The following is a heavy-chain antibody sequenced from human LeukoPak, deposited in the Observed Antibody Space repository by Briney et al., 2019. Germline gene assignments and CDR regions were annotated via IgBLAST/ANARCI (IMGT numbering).Heavy chain of an antibody. V-gene: IGHV3-23*01. CDR1: GFTSSSYS. CDR2: ISGSGGST. Sequence: GGSLRLSCAAPGFTSSSYSMSWVRQAPGKGLEWVSAISGSGGSTYYADSVKGRFTISRDNSKNTLYLQMNSLRAEDTAVYYCAKQESWSNFDSWGQGTLVTVSS. D-gene: IGHD2-15*01. J-gene: IGHJ4*02. CDR3: AKQESWSNFDS.